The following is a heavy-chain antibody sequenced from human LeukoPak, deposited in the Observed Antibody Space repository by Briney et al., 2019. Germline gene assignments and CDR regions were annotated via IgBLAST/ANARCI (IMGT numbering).Heavy chain of an antibody. Sequence: SETLSLTCTVSGGSISSGGYFWSWIRQHPGRVLEWFGYIYYSGNTYYNPYLKSRVTISVATSKNQFSLKLRAVTAADTAVYYCAREGQAAGNWFTSNWFDPWGQGTLVTVSS. CDR1: GGSISSGGYF. V-gene: IGHV4-31*03. J-gene: IGHJ5*02. CDR3: AREGQAAGNWFTSNWFDP. CDR2: IYYSGNT. D-gene: IGHD6-13*01.